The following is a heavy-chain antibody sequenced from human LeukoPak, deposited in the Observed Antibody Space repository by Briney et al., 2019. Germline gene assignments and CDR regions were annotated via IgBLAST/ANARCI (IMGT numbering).Heavy chain of an antibody. V-gene: IGHV3-23*01. D-gene: IGHD3-22*01. CDR1: GFTFSSYA. J-gene: IGHJ4*02. CDR3: AKDHYYDSSGSAPGY. CDR2: ISGSGGST. Sequence: GGSLTLSCAASGFTFSSYAMSWVRQAPGKGLEWVSAISGSGGSTYYADSVKGQFTISRDNSKNTLYLQMNSLRAEDTAVYYCAKDHYYDSSGSAPGYWGQGTLVTVSS.